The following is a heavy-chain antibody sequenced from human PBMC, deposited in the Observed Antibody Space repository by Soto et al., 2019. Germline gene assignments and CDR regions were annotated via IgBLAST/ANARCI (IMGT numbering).Heavy chain of an antibody. D-gene: IGHD2-2*01. Sequence: EVQLLESGGGLVQPGGSLRLSCAASGFTFSSYAMSWVRQAPGKGLEWVSAISGSGGSTYYADSVKGRFTISRDNSKNTLYLQMNSLRAEETAVYYCAKDPEYQPSLMDVWGKGTTVTVSS. CDR1: GFTFSSYA. V-gene: IGHV3-23*01. J-gene: IGHJ6*04. CDR3: AKDPEYQPSLMDV. CDR2: ISGSGGST.